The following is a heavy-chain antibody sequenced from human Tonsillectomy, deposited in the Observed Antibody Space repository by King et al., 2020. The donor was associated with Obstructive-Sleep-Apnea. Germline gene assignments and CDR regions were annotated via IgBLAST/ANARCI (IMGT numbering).Heavy chain of an antibody. Sequence: VQLVQSGAEVKKPGSSVKVSCKASGGTFSSYAISWVRQAPGQGLEWMGGIIPIFGTANYAQKVQGRVTITADEYTSTAYMELSSMRSEDTAVYYCARGGWLQSHHFDYWGQGTLVTVSS. CDR1: GGTFSSYA. D-gene: IGHD5-24*01. V-gene: IGHV1-69*01. J-gene: IGHJ4*02. CDR2: IIPIFGTA. CDR3: ARGGWLQSHHFDY.